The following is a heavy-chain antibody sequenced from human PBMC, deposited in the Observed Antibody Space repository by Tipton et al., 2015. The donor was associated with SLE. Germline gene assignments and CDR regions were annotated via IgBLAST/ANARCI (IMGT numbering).Heavy chain of an antibody. D-gene: IGHD3-9*01. CDR2: INHSGST. CDR3: AGFDWLLYAFDI. Sequence: TLSLTCAVYGGSFSGSYWSWIRQPPGKGLEWIGEINHSGSTNYNPSLKSRVTISVDTSKNQFSLKLSSVTAADTAVYYCAGFDWLLYAFDIWGQGTMVTVSS. CDR1: GGSFSGSY. V-gene: IGHV4-34*01. J-gene: IGHJ3*02.